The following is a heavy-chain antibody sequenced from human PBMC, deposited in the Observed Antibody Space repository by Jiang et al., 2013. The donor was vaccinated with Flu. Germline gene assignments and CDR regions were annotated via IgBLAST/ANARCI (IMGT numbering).Heavy chain of an antibody. CDR2: IDWDDDN. CDR3: ARTVRWLQFRDFDY. Sequence: KPTQTLTLTCTFSGFSLITSGMCVSWIRQPPGKALEWLARIDWDDDNYYSTSLKTRLTISKDTSKNQVVFTMTNMDPADTATYYCARTVRWLQFRDFDYWGQGTPVIVSS. CDR1: GFSLITSGMC. D-gene: IGHD5-24*01. J-gene: IGHJ4*02. V-gene: IGHV2-70*11.